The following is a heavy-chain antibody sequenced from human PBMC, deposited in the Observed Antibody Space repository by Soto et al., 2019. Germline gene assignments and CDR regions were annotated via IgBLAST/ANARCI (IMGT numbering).Heavy chain of an antibody. Sequence: QVQLVQSGAEVKKPGSSVTVSCKASGGTSSRYAISWVRQAPGQGLEWMGGIIPILGKANYAQKFQGRVTITADESTSTVSMELSSLRSEDTAVYYCARWYSSGWFNVNWGQGTLVTVSA. CDR1: GGTSSRYA. CDR3: ARWYSSGWFNVN. CDR2: IIPILGKA. D-gene: IGHD6-19*01. V-gene: IGHV1-69*11. J-gene: IGHJ4*02.